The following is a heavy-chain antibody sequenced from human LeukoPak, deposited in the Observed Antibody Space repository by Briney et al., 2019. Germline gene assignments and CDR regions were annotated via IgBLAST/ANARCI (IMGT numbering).Heavy chain of an antibody. D-gene: IGHD1/OR15-1a*01. CDR3: ATTGTGDAFDI. CDR2: ISSSSSKI. J-gene: IGHJ3*02. CDR1: GMTFSNHW. V-gene: IGHV3-21*01. Sequence: GGSLRLSCAASGMTFSNHWMHWVRQAPGKGLEWVSSISSSSSKIYYADSVKGRFTISRDNAKNSLYLQMNSLRAEDTAVYYCATTGTGDAFDIWGQGTKVTVSS.